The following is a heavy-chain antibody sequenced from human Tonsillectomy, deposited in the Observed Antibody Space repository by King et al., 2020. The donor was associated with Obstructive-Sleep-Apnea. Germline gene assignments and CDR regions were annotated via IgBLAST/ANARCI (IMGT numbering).Heavy chain of an antibody. CDR2: IDPNSGGT. D-gene: IGHD6-19*01. V-gene: IGHV1-2*04. CDR1: GYTFTGYY. Sequence: VQLVESGAEVKKPGASVKVSCKASGYTFTGYYLHWVRQAPGQGLEWMGWIDPNSGGTNIAQRFQGWVSMTTDTSISTAYMDLSRLTSDDTAVYYCATQRGLAVAGLDYWGQGTLVTVSS. CDR3: ATQRGLAVAGLDY. J-gene: IGHJ4*02.